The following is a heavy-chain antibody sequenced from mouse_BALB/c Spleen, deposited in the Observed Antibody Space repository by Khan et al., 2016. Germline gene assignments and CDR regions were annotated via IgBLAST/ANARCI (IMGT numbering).Heavy chain of an antibody. CDR1: GDSITSGY. J-gene: IGHJ2*01. CDR2: ISYSGST. D-gene: IGHD3-2*01. CDR3: ASYDSSGSFFDY. Sequence: EVKLLESGPSLVKPFQTLSLSCSVTGDSITSGYWNWIRKFPGNKLEYMGYISYSGSTYYNPSLKSRISITRDTSKTQYFLQLNSVTTEDTATYYCASYDSSGSFFDYWGQGTTLTVSS. V-gene: IGHV3-8*02.